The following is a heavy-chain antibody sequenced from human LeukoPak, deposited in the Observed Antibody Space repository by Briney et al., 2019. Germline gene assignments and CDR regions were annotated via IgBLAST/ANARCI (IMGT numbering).Heavy chain of an antibody. J-gene: IGHJ6*03. Sequence: PGGSLRLSCAASGFTFSSFDMHWVRQPPGQGLEWVSTIGTASDTYYPGSVEGRFTLSRDNAKNSLYLRMNSLTAGDTAVYYCARGPPRGKYYYMDVWGKGTTVTVSS. CDR3: ARGPPRGKYYYMDV. V-gene: IGHV3-13*01. CDR1: GFTFSSFD. D-gene: IGHD1-1*01. CDR2: IGTASDT.